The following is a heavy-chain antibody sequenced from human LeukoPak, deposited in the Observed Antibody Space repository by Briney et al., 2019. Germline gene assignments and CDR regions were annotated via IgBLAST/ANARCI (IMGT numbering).Heavy chain of an antibody. CDR2: INHSGST. CDR3: ARGYGPGSYYHY. Sequence: SETRSLTCTVFGGSFIGYDWSWIRQPPGKGLEWIGEINHSGSTNYNPSLKSRVTISVDTSKNQFSLKLSSVTAADTAVYYCARGYGPGSYYHYWGQGTLVTVSS. J-gene: IGHJ4*02. D-gene: IGHD3-10*01. V-gene: IGHV4-34*01. CDR1: GGSFIGYD.